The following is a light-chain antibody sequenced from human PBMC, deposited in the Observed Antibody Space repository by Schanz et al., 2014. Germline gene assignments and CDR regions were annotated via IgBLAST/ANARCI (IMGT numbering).Light chain of an antibody. CDR1: SSDVGAYNY. J-gene: IGLJ2*01. CDR2: EVS. Sequence: QSALTQPASVSGSPGQSITISCTGTSSDVGAYNYVSWYQQHPGKAPKLMIYEVSKRPSGVPDRFSGSKSGNTASLTVSGLQAEDEADYYCQSYDSSPSAYVVFGGGTKLTVL. V-gene: IGLV2-8*01. CDR3: QSYDSSPSAYVV.